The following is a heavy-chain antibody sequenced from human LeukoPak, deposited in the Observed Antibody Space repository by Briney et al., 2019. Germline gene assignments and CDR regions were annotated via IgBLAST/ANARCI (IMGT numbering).Heavy chain of an antibody. D-gene: IGHD3-22*01. V-gene: IGHV3-43D*03. CDR1: GFTFDDYA. CDR3: ARVGPAWFTYYYYYYMDV. J-gene: IGHJ6*03. Sequence: GGSLRLSCAASGFTFDDYAMHWVRQAPGKGLEWVSLISWDGGSTYYADSVKGRFTISRDNSKNSLYLQMNSLRAEDTALYYCARVGPAWFTYYYYYYMDVWGKGTTVTVSS. CDR2: ISWDGGST.